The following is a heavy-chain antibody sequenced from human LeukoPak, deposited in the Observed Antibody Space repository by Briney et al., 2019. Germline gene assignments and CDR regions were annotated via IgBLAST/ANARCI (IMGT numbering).Heavy chain of an antibody. CDR2: ISYGGSNK. V-gene: IGHV3-30*18. CDR1: GFTFSSYG. D-gene: IGHD7-27*01. J-gene: IGHJ4*02. CDR3: AKDFWLTGDDYFDY. Sequence: PGRSLRLSCAASGFTFSSYGMHWVRQAPGKGLEWVAVISYGGSNKYYADSVKGRFTISRDNSKNTLYLQMNSLRAEDTAVYYCAKDFWLTGDDYFDYWGQGTLVTVSS.